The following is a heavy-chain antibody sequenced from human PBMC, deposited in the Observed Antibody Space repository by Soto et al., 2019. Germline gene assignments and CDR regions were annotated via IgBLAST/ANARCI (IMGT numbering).Heavy chain of an antibody. CDR2: INPTSGGT. D-gene: IGHD1-26*01. Sequence: QVQLVQSGAEVEKPGASVKVSCKASGDTFTANYIHWVRQATGQGLEWMGGINPTSGGTNYQQEFQGRVTMTRDTSRCTVYMTLTKLTSYDTAVYYCARDLAKGCGSAGFDYWGQGTLVTVAS. CDR1: GDTFTANY. V-gene: IGHV1-2*02. CDR3: ARDLAKGCGSAGFDY. J-gene: IGHJ4*02.